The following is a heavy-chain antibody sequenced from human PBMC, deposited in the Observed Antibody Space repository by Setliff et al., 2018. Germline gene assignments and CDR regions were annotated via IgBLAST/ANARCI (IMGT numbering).Heavy chain of an antibody. Sequence: SVKVSCKASGGTLSSLAITWVRQAPGQGLEWMGGTIPLLPLPNYAVKFQGRVTITADKSTSTAYMELSSLGSEDTAVYYCARNAITGTTKKYYYYMDVWGQGTTVTSP. CDR2: TIPLLPLP. D-gene: IGHD1-7*01. CDR3: ARNAITGTTKKYYYYMDV. V-gene: IGHV1-69*10. CDR1: GGTLSSLA. J-gene: IGHJ6*03.